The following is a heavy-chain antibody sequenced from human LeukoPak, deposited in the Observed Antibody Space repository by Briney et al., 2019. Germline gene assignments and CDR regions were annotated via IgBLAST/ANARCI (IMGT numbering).Heavy chain of an antibody. Sequence: GASVKVSCKASGYTFTSYDINWVRQATGQGLEWMGWMNPNSGNTGYAQKFQGRVTITRNTSISTAYMELSSLRSEDTAVYYCARGLHRSLYYYYMDVWGKGTTVTVSS. CDR2: MNPNSGNT. V-gene: IGHV1-8*03. CDR3: ARGLHRSLYYYYMDV. CDR1: GYTFTSYD. J-gene: IGHJ6*03.